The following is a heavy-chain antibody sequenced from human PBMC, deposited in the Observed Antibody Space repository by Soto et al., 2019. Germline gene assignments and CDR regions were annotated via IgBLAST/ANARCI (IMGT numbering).Heavy chain of an antibody. J-gene: IGHJ4*02. Sequence: GGSLRLSCAASGFTVSSNYMSWVRQAPGKGLEWVSVIYSGGSTYYADSVKGRFTISRDNSKNTLYLQMNSLRAEDTAVYYCASHLSDFWSEIDYWGQGTLVTVS. CDR3: ASHLSDFWSEIDY. V-gene: IGHV3-53*01. D-gene: IGHD3-3*01. CDR1: GFTVSSNY. CDR2: IYSGGST.